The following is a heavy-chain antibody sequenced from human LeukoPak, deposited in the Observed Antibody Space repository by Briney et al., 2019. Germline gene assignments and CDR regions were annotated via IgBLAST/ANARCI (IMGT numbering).Heavy chain of an antibody. V-gene: IGHV1-24*01. Sequence: ASVKVSCKVSGYTLTELSMHWVRQAPGKGLEWMGGFDPEDGETIYAQKFQGRVTMTEDTSTDTAYMELSSLRSEDTAVYYCAGGERANGSNWNYGWFDPWGQGTLVTVSS. CDR2: FDPEDGET. CDR3: AGGERANGSNWNYGWFDP. CDR1: GYTLTELS. D-gene: IGHD1-7*01. J-gene: IGHJ5*02.